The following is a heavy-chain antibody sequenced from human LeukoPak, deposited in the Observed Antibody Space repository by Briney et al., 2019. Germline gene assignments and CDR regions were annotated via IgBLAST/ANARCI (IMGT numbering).Heavy chain of an antibody. D-gene: IGHD3-9*01. V-gene: IGHV4-59*01. CDR2: IYYSGST. Sequence: PSGTLSLTCTVSGGSISSYYWSWIRQPPGKGLEWIGYIYYSGSTNYNPSLKSRVTISVDTSKNQFSLKLSSVTAADTAVYYCARYYDILTGRFFDYWGQGTLVTVSS. CDR3: ARYYDILTGRFFDY. CDR1: GGSISSYY. J-gene: IGHJ4*02.